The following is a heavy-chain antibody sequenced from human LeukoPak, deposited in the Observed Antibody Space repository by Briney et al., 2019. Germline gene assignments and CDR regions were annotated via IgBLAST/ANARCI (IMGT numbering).Heavy chain of an antibody. Sequence: PGGSLRLSCAASGFTFSSYSINWVRQAPGKGLEWVSSISSSSSYIYYADSVKGRFTISRDNAKNSLYLQMNSLRAVDTSMYYCARDKVVGATHLDYWGQGTLVTVSS. J-gene: IGHJ4*02. CDR3: ARDKVVGATHLDY. V-gene: IGHV3-21*01. D-gene: IGHD1-26*01. CDR1: GFTFSSYS. CDR2: ISSSSSYI.